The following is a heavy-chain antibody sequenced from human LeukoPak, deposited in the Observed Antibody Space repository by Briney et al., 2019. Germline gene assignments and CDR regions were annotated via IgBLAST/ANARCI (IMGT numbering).Heavy chain of an antibody. D-gene: IGHD3-22*01. J-gene: IGHJ5*01. CDR2: ITSSGDGT. Sequence: AGGSLRLSCAASGFTFSIYAMSWVRQAPGKGLEWVSAITSSGDGTYYTDPVKGRFTISRDNSNYMLYLHMNSLIAEDTAIYYCAKDRPNYYGSNGHYYRRDGDSWGQGTLVTVSS. CDR3: AKDRPNYYGSNGHYYRRDGDS. V-gene: IGHV3-23*01. CDR1: GFTFSIYA.